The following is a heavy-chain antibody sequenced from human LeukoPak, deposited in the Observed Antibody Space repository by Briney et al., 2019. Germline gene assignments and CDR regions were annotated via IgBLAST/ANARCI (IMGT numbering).Heavy chain of an antibody. CDR2: IFYSGST. Sequence: SETLSLTCTVSGGSINSYSWSWIRQPPGKGLEWIGYIFYSGSTNYNPSLKSRVTISVDTSKNQISLKVRSVTAADTAVYYCARTTEDCSSTSCYQYWFDPWGQGTLVTVSS. V-gene: IGHV4-59*01. CDR3: ARTTEDCSSTSCYQYWFDP. CDR1: GGSINSYS. J-gene: IGHJ5*02. D-gene: IGHD2-2*01.